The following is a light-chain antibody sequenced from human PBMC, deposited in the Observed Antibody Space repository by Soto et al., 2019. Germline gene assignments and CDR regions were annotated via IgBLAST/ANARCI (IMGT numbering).Light chain of an antibody. J-gene: IGLJ3*02. CDR1: SSNIGSNY. CDR2: RNN. V-gene: IGLV1-47*01. Sequence: QLVLTQPPSASGTPGQRVTISCSGSSSNIGSNYVYWYQQLQGTAPKLLIYRNNQRPSGVPDRFSGSKSGTSASLAISGLRSEDEADYYCAAWDDSLSGWVFGGGTKLTVL. CDR3: AAWDDSLSGWV.